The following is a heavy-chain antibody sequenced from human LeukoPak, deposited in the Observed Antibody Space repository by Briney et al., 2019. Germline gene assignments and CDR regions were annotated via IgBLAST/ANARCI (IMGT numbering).Heavy chain of an antibody. J-gene: IGHJ3*02. CDR1: GGTFSSYA. D-gene: IGHD3-22*01. CDR2: IIPIFGAA. CDR3: ARASSVYYDSSGYYGNEDAFDI. Sequence: SVKVSCKASGGTFSSYAISWVRQAPGQGLEWMGGIIPIFGAANYAQKFQGRVTITADESTSTAYMELSSLRSEDTAVYYCARASSVYYDSSGYYGNEDAFDIWGQGTMVTVSS. V-gene: IGHV1-69*13.